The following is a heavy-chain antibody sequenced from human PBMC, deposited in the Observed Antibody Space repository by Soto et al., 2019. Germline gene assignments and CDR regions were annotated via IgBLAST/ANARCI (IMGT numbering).Heavy chain of an antibody. V-gene: IGHV4-34*01. J-gene: IGHJ4*02. D-gene: IGHD3-10*01. CDR2: INHSGST. Sequence: QVQLQQWGAGLLKPSETLSLTCAVYGGSFCGYYWSWIRQPPGKGLEWIGEINHSGSTNYNPSLKSRVTISVDTSKNQFSLKLRSVTAADTAVYYCARLYEDLDLYYFDYWGQGTLVTVSS. CDR1: GGSFCGYY. CDR3: ARLYEDLDLYYFDY.